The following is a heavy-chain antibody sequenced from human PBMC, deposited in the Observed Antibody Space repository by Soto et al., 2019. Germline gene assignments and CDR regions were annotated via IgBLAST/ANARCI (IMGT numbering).Heavy chain of an antibody. V-gene: IGHV5-51*01. CDR3: ASLNSSGSAGYYGMDV. CDR2: IYPGDSDT. Sequence: PGESLKISCKGSGYSFTRYWIGWVRQMPGKGLEWMGIIYPGDSDTRYSPSFQGQVTISADKSISTAYLQWSSLKASDTAMYYCASLNSSGSAGYYGMDVWGQGTTVTVSS. J-gene: IGHJ6*02. CDR1: GYSFTRYW. D-gene: IGHD3-10*01.